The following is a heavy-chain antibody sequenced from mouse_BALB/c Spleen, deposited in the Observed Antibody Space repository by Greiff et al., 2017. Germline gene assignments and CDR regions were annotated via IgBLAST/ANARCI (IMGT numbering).Heavy chain of an antibody. CDR2: IWGGGST. CDR3: AKHTYYRYGMVMDY. CDR1: GFSLTDYG. Sequence: VKLMESGPGLVAPSQSLSITCTVSGFSLTDYGVSWIRQPPGKGLEWLGVIWGGGSTYYNSALKSRLSISKDNSKSQVFLKMNSLQTDDTAMYYCAKHTYYRYGMVMDYWGQGTSVTVSS. D-gene: IGHD2-14*01. V-gene: IGHV2-6-5*01. J-gene: IGHJ4*01.